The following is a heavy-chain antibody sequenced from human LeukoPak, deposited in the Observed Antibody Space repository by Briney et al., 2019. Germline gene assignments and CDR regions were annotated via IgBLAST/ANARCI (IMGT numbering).Heavy chain of an antibody. J-gene: IGHJ3*02. V-gene: IGHV4-34*01. D-gene: IGHD3-16*02. CDR1: GGSFSGYY. CDR3: ARLPFYRYSVPRVYDASDI. CDR2: INHSGST. Sequence: KASETLSLTCAVYGGSFSGYYWSWIRQPPGKGLEWIGEINHSGSTNYNPSLKSRVTISVDTSNNQFSLKLSSVTAADTALYYCARLPFYRYSVPRVYDASDIWGQGTMVTVSS.